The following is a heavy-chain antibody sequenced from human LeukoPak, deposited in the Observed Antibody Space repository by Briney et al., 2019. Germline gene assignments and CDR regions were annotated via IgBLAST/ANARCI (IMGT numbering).Heavy chain of an antibody. CDR1: GYTFTSYY. J-gene: IGHJ4*02. V-gene: IGHV1-46*01. D-gene: IGHD2-2*01. Sequence: ASVKVSCKASGYTFTSYYKHWVRQAPGQGLEWMGIINPSGGSTSYAQKFQGRVTMTRDTSTSTVYMELSSLRSDDTAVYYCARTRYCSSTSCPDFDYWGQGTLVTVSS. CDR2: INPSGGST. CDR3: ARTRYCSSTSCPDFDY.